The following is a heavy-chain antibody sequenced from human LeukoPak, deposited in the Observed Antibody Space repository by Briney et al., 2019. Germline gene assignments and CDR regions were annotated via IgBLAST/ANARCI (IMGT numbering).Heavy chain of an antibody. Sequence: GGSLRLSCAASGFTFSDYYMSWIRQAPGKGLEWVSAISGSGGSTYYADSVKGRFTISRDNSKNTLYLQMNSLRAEDTAVYYCAKVSTSYGYGMDVWGQGTTVTVSS. CDR1: GFTFSDYY. CDR2: ISGSGGST. D-gene: IGHD5-18*01. CDR3: AKVSTSYGYGMDV. J-gene: IGHJ6*02. V-gene: IGHV3-23*01.